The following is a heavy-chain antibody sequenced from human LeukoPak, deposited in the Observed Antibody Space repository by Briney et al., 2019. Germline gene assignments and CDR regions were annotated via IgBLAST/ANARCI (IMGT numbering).Heavy chain of an antibody. D-gene: IGHD6-19*01. J-gene: IGHJ4*02. CDR3: AKSREQWLLRAGSYYFDY. CDR2: ISGSGGNT. CDR1: GFTFSSYA. V-gene: IGHV3-23*01. Sequence: GESLRLSCAASGFTFSSYAMTWVRQAPGKGLEWVSVISGSGGNTYYADPVKGRFTISRDNSKNTLYLQMNGLRAEDTAIYYCAKSREQWLLRAGSYYFDYWGQGTLVTVSS.